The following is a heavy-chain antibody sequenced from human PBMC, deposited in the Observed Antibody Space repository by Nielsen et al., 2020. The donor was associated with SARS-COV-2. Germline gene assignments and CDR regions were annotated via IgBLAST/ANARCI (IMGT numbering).Heavy chain of an antibody. CDR1: GYTFTSYY. V-gene: IGHV1-46*01. D-gene: IGHD1-26*01. CDR3: ARDLGGSSFYYYGMDV. Sequence: ASVKVSCKASGYTFTSYYMHWVRQAPGQGLEWMGIINPSGGSTSYAQKFQGRVTMTRDTSTSTVYMELSSLRSEDTAVYYCARDLGGSSFYYYGMDVWGQGTTVTVSS. J-gene: IGHJ6*02. CDR2: INPSGGST.